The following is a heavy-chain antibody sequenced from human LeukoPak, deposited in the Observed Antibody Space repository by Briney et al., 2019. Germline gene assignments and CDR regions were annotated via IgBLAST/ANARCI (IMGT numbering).Heavy chain of an antibody. D-gene: IGHD1-1*01. CDR2: IGPSSSSI. CDR3: AREQREGFDY. Sequence: GGSLRLSCAASGFTFSSYSMNWVRQAPGKGLEWVSSIGPSSSSIYYTDSVKGRFTISRDNAKNSLYLQMNSLRAEDTVVYYCAREQREGFDYWGQGTLVTVSS. J-gene: IGHJ4*02. V-gene: IGHV3-21*01. CDR1: GFTFSSYS.